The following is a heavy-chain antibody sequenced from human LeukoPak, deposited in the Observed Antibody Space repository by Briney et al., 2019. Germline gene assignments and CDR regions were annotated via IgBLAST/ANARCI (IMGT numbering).Heavy chain of an antibody. D-gene: IGHD3-22*01. J-gene: IGHJ4*02. Sequence: SETLSLTCAVSGGSISSSNWWSWVRQPPGKGLEWIGEIYHSGSTNYNPSLKSRVTISVDKSKNQFSLKLSSVTAADTAVYYCARGLVYYDSSGYQPFDYWGQGTLVTVSS. CDR3: ARGLVYYDSSGYQPFDY. CDR2: IYHSGST. CDR1: GGSISSSNW. V-gene: IGHV4-4*02.